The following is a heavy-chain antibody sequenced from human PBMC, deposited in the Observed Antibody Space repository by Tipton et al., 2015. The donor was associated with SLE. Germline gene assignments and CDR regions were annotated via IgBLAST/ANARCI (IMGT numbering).Heavy chain of an antibody. CDR2: ISHSGYT. D-gene: IGHD3-10*01. J-gene: IGHJ6*02. CDR1: GGSFSGYY. V-gene: IGHV4-34*01. Sequence: TLSLTCAVYGGSFSGYYWSWIRQPPGKGLEWIGEISHSGYTNYNPSLKSRVTISVDTSKDQSSLKLNSVTAADTAVYYCARDWIMVPGVIRYYAMDVWGQGTTVTVSS. CDR3: ARDWIMVPGVIRYYAMDV.